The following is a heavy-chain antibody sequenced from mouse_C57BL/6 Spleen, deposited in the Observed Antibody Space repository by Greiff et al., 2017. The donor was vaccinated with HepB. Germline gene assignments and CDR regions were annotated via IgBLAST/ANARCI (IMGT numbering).Heavy chain of an antibody. D-gene: IGHD1-1*01. V-gene: IGHV1-50*01. CDR1: GYTFTSYW. CDR2: IDPSDSYT. Sequence: QVQLQQSGAELVKPGASVKLSCKASGYTFTSYWMQWVKQRPGQGLEWIGEIDPSDSYTNYNQKFKGKATLTVDTSSSTAYMQLSSLTSEDSAVYYCARYDGSSFFYAMDYWGQGTSVTVSS. CDR3: ARYDGSSFFYAMDY. J-gene: IGHJ4*01.